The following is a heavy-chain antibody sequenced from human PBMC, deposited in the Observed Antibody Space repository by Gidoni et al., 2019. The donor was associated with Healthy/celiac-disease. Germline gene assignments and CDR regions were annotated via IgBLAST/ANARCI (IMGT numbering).Heavy chain of an antibody. V-gene: IGHV3-21*01. CDR1: GFTFSSYS. Sequence: EVQLVESGGGLVKPGGSLRLSCAASGFTFSSYSMNWVRQAPGKGLEWVSSISSSSSYIYYADSVKGRFTISRDNAKNSLYLQMNSLRAEDTAVYYCARDLSYYDSSGYYPKGKEAWGQGTMVTVSS. J-gene: IGHJ3*01. CDR2: ISSSSSYI. D-gene: IGHD3-22*01. CDR3: ARDLSYYDSSGYYPKGKEA.